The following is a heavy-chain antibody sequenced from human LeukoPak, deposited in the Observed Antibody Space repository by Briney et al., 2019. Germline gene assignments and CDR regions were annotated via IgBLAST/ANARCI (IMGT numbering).Heavy chain of an antibody. CDR3: ARQKGDYYGSGSYSSPYNWFDP. CDR1: GYSISSGYY. D-gene: IGHD3-10*01. J-gene: IGHJ5*02. V-gene: IGHV4-38-2*02. Sequence: PSETLSLTCTVSGYSISSGYYWGWIRQPPGKGLEWIGSIYHSGSTYYNPSLKSRVTISVDTSKNQFSLKLSSVTAADTAVYYCARQKGDYYGSGSYSSPYNWFDPWGQGTLVTVSS. CDR2: IYHSGST.